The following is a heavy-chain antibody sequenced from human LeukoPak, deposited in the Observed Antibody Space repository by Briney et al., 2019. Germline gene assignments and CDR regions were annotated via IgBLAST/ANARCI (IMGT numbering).Heavy chain of an antibody. CDR1: GFTFSSYE. D-gene: IGHD6-19*01. V-gene: IGHV3-48*03. J-gene: IGHJ4*02. Sequence: GGSLRLSCAVSGFTFSSYEMNWVRQAPGKGLEWVSYISSSGDTVYYPDSVKGRFTISRDNAKNSLYLQMNSLRGEDTAVYYCARGGAVAGLYWGQGTLVTVSS. CDR3: ARGGAVAGLY. CDR2: ISSSGDTV.